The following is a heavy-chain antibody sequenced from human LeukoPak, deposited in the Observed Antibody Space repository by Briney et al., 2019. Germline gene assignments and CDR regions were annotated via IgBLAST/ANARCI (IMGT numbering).Heavy chain of an antibody. CDR3: ARDFNYGGNSSWDY. CDR2: IIPIFGTA. D-gene: IGHD4-23*01. J-gene: IGHJ4*02. Sequence: ASVKVSCKASGGTFSSYAISWVRQAPGQGLEWMGGIIPIFGTANYAQKFQGRVTITADESTSTAYMELSSLRSEDTAVYYCARDFNYGGNSSWDYWGQGTLVTVSS. CDR1: GGTFSSYA. V-gene: IGHV1-69*01.